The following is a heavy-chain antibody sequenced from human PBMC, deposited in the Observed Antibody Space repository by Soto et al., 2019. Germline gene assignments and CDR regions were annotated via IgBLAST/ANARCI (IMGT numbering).Heavy chain of an antibody. Sequence: GGSLRLSCAASGFTFSSYGMHWVRQAPGKGLEWVAVIWYDGSNKYYADSVKGRFTISRDNSKNTLYLQMNSLRAEDTAVYYCARDRPGPYYYDSSGYYPDYWGQGTLVTVSS. CDR2: IWYDGSNK. CDR3: ARDRPGPYYYDSSGYYPDY. D-gene: IGHD3-22*01. J-gene: IGHJ4*02. V-gene: IGHV3-33*01. CDR1: GFTFSSYG.